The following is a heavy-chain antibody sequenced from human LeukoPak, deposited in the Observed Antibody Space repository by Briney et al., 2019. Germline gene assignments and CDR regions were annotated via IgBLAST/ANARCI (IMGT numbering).Heavy chain of an antibody. J-gene: IGHJ2*01. CDR1: GGSFSGYY. Sequence: PSETLSLTCEVYGGSFSGYYWSWIRQSPGKGLEWIGEINHSGSTNYNPSLKSRVTISVDTSNHQFSLKLGSVNAADTAVYYCARGDGGWYFDLWGRGTLVTVFS. D-gene: IGHD4-23*01. CDR2: INHSGST. V-gene: IGHV4-34*01. CDR3: ARGDGGWYFDL.